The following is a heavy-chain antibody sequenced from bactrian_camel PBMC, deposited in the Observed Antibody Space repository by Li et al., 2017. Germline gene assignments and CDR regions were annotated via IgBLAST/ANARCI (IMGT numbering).Heavy chain of an antibody. V-gene: IGHV3S53*01. CDR2: IESDGRT. J-gene: IGHJ4*01. Sequence: VQLVESGGGSVQAGGSLRLSCKASGYTYISNCMAWFRQAPGKEREGVAGIESDGRTSYADSVKGRFTVSLDNAKNTLYLRMDNLKPEDTAKYVCASSTLRSGGLCLTQVEFYNHWGQGTQVTVS. CDR3: ASSTLRSGGLCLTQVEFYNH. D-gene: IGHD7*01. CDR1: GYTYISNC.